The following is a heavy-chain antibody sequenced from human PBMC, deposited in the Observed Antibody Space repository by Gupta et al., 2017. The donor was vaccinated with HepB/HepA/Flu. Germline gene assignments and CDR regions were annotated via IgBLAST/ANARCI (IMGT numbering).Heavy chain of an antibody. CDR1: GFSFSTYS. J-gene: IGHJ4*02. CDR3: ATTAPNHY. D-gene: IGHD1-14*01. CDR2: ISSGGSYI. V-gene: IGHV3-21*01. Sequence: EVQLVESGGGLVKPGGSLRLSCAASGFSFSTYSMNWVRQAPGKGLEWVSSISSGGSYISYADSLKGRFTISRDNTNNVLHLQVNSLRAEDTAVYYCATTAPNHYWGQGTLVTVSS.